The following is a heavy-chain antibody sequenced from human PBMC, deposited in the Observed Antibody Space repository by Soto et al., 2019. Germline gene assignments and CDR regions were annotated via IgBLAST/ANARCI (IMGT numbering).Heavy chain of an antibody. Sequence: PSETLSLTCAVSGGSISSGGYSWNWIRQPPGKGLEWIGYIYHSGNTLYNPSLKSRVTISVDTSKNQFSLKLSSVTAADTAVYYCARRYGGTFDYWGQGTLVTVSS. CDR2: IYHSGNT. J-gene: IGHJ4*02. D-gene: IGHD2-15*01. V-gene: IGHV4-30-2*01. CDR3: ARRYGGTFDY. CDR1: GGSISSGGYS.